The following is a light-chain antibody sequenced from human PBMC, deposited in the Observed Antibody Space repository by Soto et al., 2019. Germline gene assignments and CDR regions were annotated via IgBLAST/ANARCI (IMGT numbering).Light chain of an antibody. Sequence: EVVLTQSPGTLSLSPGERATLSCRASQSVGSSYLALYQQKPGQAPRVLIYGTSSRATGIPDRFSGSGSGTDFTLTISRLEPEDFAVYYCQQYTTSSWTFGQGTKVDIK. CDR3: QQYTTSSWT. J-gene: IGKJ1*01. CDR1: QSVGSSY. V-gene: IGKV3-20*01. CDR2: GTS.